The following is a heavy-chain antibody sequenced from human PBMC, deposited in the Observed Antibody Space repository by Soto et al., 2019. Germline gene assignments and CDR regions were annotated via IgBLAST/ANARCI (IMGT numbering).Heavy chain of an antibody. Sequence: PGVSLRLSCAASGFTCSSYSMNWVRQAPGKGLEWVSSISSSSSYIYYADSVKGRFTISRDNAKNSLYLQMNSLRAEDTAVYYCARGSMIVVSGWFDPWGQGTLVTVSS. CDR3: ARGSMIVVSGWFDP. D-gene: IGHD3-22*01. J-gene: IGHJ5*02. V-gene: IGHV3-21*01. CDR1: GFTCSSYS. CDR2: ISSSSSYI.